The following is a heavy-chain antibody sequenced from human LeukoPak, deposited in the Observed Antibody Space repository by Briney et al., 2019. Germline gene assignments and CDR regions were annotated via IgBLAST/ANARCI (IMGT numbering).Heavy chain of an antibody. D-gene: IGHD6-13*01. J-gene: IGHJ4*02. CDR3: ARVVSSSWYYFDY. CDR2: INPNSGGT. Sequence: ASVKVSCKASGYTSTGYYMHWVRQAPGQGLEWMGWINPNSGGTNYAQKFQGRVTMTRDTSISTAYMELSRLRSDDTAVYYCARVVSSSWYYFDYWGQGTLVTVSS. CDR1: GYTSTGYY. V-gene: IGHV1-2*02.